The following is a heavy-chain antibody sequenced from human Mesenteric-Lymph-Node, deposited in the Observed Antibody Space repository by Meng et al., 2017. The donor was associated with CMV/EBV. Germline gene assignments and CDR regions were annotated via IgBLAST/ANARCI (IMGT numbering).Heavy chain of an antibody. J-gene: IGHJ4*02. CDR3: ARGDSMVRGVAEGFDY. Sequence: ASVKVSCKASGYTFTSYGISWVRQAPGQGLEWMGWISAYNGNTNYAQKLQGRVTMTTDTSTSTAYMELRSLRSDDTAVYYCARGDSMVRGVAEGFDYWGQGTLVTSPQ. CDR2: ISAYNGNT. D-gene: IGHD3-10*01. V-gene: IGHV1-18*01. CDR1: GYTFTSYG.